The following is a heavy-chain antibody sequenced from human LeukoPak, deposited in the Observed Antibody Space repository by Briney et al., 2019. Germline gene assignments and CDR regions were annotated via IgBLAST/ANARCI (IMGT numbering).Heavy chain of an antibody. Sequence: PSETLSLTCTVSGGSISSYYWSWIRQPAGKGLEWIGRIYTSGSTNYNPSLKSRVTMSVDTSKNQFSLKLSSVTAADTAVYYCAREPLGYCRGGSCYIDPWGQGTLVTVSS. CDR1: GGSISSYY. CDR2: IYTSGST. V-gene: IGHV4-4*07. CDR3: AREPLGYCRGGSCYIDP. D-gene: IGHD2-15*01. J-gene: IGHJ5*02.